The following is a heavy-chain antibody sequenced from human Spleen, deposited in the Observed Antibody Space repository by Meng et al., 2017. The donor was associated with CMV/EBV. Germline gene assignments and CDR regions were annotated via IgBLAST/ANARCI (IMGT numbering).Heavy chain of an antibody. Sequence: GESLKISCAASGFTFSSYSMNWVRQAPGKGLEWVSYISSSSSTIYYADSVKGRFTISRDNAKNSLYLQMNSLRAEDTAVYYCATRRDGYNTHWGQGTLVTVSS. CDR3: ATRRDGYNTH. J-gene: IGHJ4*02. V-gene: IGHV3-48*04. CDR1: GFTFSSYS. D-gene: IGHD5-24*01. CDR2: ISSSSSTI.